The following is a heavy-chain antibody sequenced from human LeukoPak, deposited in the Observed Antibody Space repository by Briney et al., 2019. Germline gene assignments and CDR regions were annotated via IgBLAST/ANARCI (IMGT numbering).Heavy chain of an antibody. CDR2: ILHDGSNK. Sequence: GGSLRLSCAASGFTFSSYAMHWVRQAPGKGLEWVAGILHDGSNKYYADSVKGRFTIPRDNSKNTLSLQMNSLRADDTAVYYCGRDGDSSGYFYFDNWGQGTLVTVSS. J-gene: IGHJ4*02. V-gene: IGHV3-30-3*01. CDR1: GFTFSSYA. D-gene: IGHD3-22*01. CDR3: GRDGDSSGYFYFDN.